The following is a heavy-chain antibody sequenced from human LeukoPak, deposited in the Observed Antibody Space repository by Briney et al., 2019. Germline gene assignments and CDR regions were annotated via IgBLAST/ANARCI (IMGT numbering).Heavy chain of an antibody. V-gene: IGHV3-23*01. CDR3: ARDLHYYVAVDV. D-gene: IGHD3-10*02. J-gene: IGHJ6*02. Sequence: GGSLRLSCEASGLTFSAYAMTWVRGAAGNGLEWVSSIGSDNKPHYSESVKGRFVISRDNSKTTLFLQLNSLRAEDTALYYCARDLHYYVAVDVWGQGTTVTVSS. CDR1: GLTFSAYA. CDR2: IGSDNKP.